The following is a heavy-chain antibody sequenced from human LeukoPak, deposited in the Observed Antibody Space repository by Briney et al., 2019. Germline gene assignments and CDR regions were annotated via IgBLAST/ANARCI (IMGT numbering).Heavy chain of an antibody. J-gene: IGHJ4*02. V-gene: IGHV3-64*04. CDR3: TRGDGYNFFDY. Sequence: GGSLRLSCSASGFTFSTNSMHWVRQAPGKGLEFVSAITSNGGSTYYADSVKGRFTISRDNSENTLYLQMKSLRAEDTAVYYCTRGDGYNFFDYWGQGTLVTVSS. CDR1: GFTFSTNS. D-gene: IGHD5-24*01. CDR2: ITSNGGST.